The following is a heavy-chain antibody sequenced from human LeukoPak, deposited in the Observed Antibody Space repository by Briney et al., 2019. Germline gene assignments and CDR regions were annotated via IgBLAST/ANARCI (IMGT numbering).Heavy chain of an antibody. D-gene: IGHD5-12*01. V-gene: IGHV1-2*02. CDR3: VSVPAALGGAYLAN. CDR1: GYTFTGYY. CDR2: INPNSGGT. Sequence: ASVKVSCKASGYTFTGYYMHWVRQAPGQGLEWMGWINPNSGGTNYAQKFQGRVTMTRDTSISTAYMELSRLRSDDTAVYYCVSVPAALGGAYLANWGQEPWSPSPQ. J-gene: IGHJ4*01.